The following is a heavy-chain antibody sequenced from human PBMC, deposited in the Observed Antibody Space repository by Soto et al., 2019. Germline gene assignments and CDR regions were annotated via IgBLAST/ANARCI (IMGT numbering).Heavy chain of an antibody. CDR2: IYYSGST. CDR3: ASTPHIDSSGSQGGFDY. CDR1: GGSISSGGYY. V-gene: IGHV4-31*03. D-gene: IGHD3-22*01. J-gene: IGHJ4*02. Sequence: SETLSLTCTVSGGSISSGGYYWSWIRQHPGKGLEWIGYIYYSGSTYYNPSLKSRVTISVDASKNQFSLKLSSVTAADTAVYYCASTPHIDSSGSQGGFDYWGQGTLVTVSS.